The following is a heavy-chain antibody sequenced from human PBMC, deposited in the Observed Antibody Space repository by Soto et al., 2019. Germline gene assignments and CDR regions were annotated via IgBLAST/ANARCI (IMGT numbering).Heavy chain of an antibody. J-gene: IGHJ5*02. CDR2: IFHDGNT. CDR3: ARHEGWTGPDQ. V-gene: IGHV4-4*02. CDR1: GASIGSGGW. Sequence: SETLSLTCAVSGASIGSGGWWSWVRQPPGKGLEWVAEIFHDGNTNYSPSLKSRVTISVDKSQNQFSLNVYSVTAADTAVYYCARHEGWTGPDQWGQGTLVTSPQ. D-gene: IGHD2-8*02.